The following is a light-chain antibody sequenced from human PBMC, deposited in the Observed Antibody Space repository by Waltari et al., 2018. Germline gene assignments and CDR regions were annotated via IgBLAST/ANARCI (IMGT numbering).Light chain of an antibody. CDR3: QQSYSTQSIT. CDR1: QSISSY. J-gene: IGKJ3*01. Sequence: DIQMTQSPSSLSASVGDRVTITCRASQSISSYLNWYQQKPGKAPKLLIYAASSLQSVVPSRFSGSGSGTDFTLTISSLQPEDFATYYCQQSYSTQSITFGPGTKVDIK. CDR2: AAS. V-gene: IGKV1-39*01.